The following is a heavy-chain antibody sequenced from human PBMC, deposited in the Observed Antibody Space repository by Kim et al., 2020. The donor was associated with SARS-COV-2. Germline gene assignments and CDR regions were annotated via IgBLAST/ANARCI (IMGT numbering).Heavy chain of an antibody. J-gene: IGHJ3*02. V-gene: IGHV3-23*01. CDR2: ISVSGRNT. CDR1: GFGFSSYT. CDR3: ATLWYRASSAERYAFHI. Sequence: GGSLRLSCAASGFGFSSYTMSWVRQAPGRGLEWVSGISVSGRNTYYADSVKGRLTISRDNTQNALYLQMNSLRVEDTAVYYCATLWYRASSAERYAFHIWGQGTMVTVS. D-gene: IGHD1-26*01.